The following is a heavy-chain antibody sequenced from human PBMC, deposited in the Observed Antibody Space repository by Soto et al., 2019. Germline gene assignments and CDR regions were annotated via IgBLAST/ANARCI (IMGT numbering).Heavy chain of an antibody. CDR2: ISWNSGSI. CDR1: GFTFDDYA. J-gene: IGHJ3*02. D-gene: IGHD3-22*01. V-gene: IGHV3-9*01. Sequence: EVQLVESGGGLVQPGRSLRLSCAASGFTFDDYAMHWVRQAPGKGLEWVSGISWNSGSIGYADSVKGRFTISRDNAKNSLYMQMNSLRVENTALYYCAKDINYYDGGGAFDIWGQGTMVTVSS. CDR3: AKDINYYDGGGAFDI.